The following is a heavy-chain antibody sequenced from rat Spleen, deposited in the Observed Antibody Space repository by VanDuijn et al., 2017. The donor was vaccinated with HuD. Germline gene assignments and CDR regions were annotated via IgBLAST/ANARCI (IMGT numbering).Heavy chain of an antibody. CDR2: INTGGGNT. CDR3: ARPFGYNGYWYFDF. Sequence: EVQLVESGGGLVQPGRSMKISCAASGFTFSNYYMAWVRQAPTKGLEWVASINTGGGNTYYRGSVKGRFTISRENARSTLYLQMDSLRSEDTATYYCARPFGYNGYWYFDFWGPGTMVTVSS. J-gene: IGHJ1*01. D-gene: IGHD1-9*01. V-gene: IGHV5-25*01. CDR1: GFTFSNYY.